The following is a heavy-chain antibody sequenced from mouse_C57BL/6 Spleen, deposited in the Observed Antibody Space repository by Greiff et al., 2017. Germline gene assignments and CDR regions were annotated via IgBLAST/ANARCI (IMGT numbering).Heavy chain of an antibody. J-gene: IGHJ2*01. CDR1: GFTFTDYY. V-gene: IGHV7-3*01. Sequence: EVKLVESGGGLVQPGGSLRLSCAASGFTFTDYYMSWVRQPPGKALEWLGFIRNKANGYTTEYSASVKGRFTISRDNSQSILYLQMNALRAEDSATYYCARWSGSNYNFDYWGQGTTLTVSS. CDR2: IRNKANGYTT. D-gene: IGHD1-1*01. CDR3: ARWSGSNYNFDY.